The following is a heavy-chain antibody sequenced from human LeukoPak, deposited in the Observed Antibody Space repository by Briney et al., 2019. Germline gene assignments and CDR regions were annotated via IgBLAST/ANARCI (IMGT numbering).Heavy chain of an antibody. CDR2: ISKDGNSQ. V-gene: IGHV3-30*04. CDR1: GFTFSSYA. CDR3: AGESFDI. J-gene: IGHJ3*02. Sequence: PGGSLRLSCAASGFTFSSYALDWVRQAPGKGLEWVAVISKDGNSQNHADSVKGRFTISRDNSKNTLYLQMNSLRPEDTAVYYCAGESFDIWGQGTTVTVSS.